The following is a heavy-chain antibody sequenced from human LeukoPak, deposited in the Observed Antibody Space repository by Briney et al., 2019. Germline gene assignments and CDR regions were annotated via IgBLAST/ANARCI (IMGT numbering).Heavy chain of an antibody. J-gene: IGHJ4*02. CDR2: INHSGST. CDR1: GGSFSGYY. V-gene: IGHV4-34*01. CDR3: ARGHLTMVRGADY. Sequence: SETLSFTCAVYGGSFSGYYWSWIRQPPGKGLEWIGEINHSGSTNYNPSLKSRVTISVDTSKNQFSLKLSSVTAADTAVYYCARGHLTMVRGADYWGQGTLVTVSS. D-gene: IGHD3-10*01.